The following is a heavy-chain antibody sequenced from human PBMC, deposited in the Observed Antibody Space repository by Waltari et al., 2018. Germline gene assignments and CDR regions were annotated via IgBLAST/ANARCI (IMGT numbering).Heavy chain of an antibody. Sequence: QVQPVQSGAEVKKPGASVKVCCKVSGYTLTALSMPWVRQAPGKGLEWMGGFDPEEGETIYAQKCQVRVTMTEDTSTDTAYMELSSLRSEDTAVYYCATDLSVAGSFDYWGQGTLVTVSS. D-gene: IGHD6-19*01. J-gene: IGHJ4*02. CDR1: GYTLTALS. V-gene: IGHV1-24*01. CDR2: FDPEEGET. CDR3: ATDLSVAGSFDY.